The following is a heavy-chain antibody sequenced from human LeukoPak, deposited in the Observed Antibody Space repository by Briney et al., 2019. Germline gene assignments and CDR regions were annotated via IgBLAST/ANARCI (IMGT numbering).Heavy chain of an antibody. Sequence: GGSLRLSCAASGFTLSGYDMHWVRQSAGKGLEWVATSGVAGDTYYMDSVKGRFTISREDDQNSLVLQVDSLRGGDTAVYYCARENVLAVAGTNYYYGMDVWGQGTTVTVSS. J-gene: IGHJ6*02. D-gene: IGHD6-19*01. CDR3: ARENVLAVAGTNYYYGMDV. CDR2: SGVAGDT. V-gene: IGHV3-13*01. CDR1: GFTLSGYD.